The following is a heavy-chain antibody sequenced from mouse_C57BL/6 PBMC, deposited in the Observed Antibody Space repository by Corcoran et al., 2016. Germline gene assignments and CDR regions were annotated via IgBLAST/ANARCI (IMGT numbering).Heavy chain of an antibody. CDR2: IYPGSGNT. CDR1: GYSFTSYY. J-gene: IGHJ2*01. D-gene: IGHD3-3*01. V-gene: IGHV1-66*01. CDR3: ARGDWYYFDY. Sequence: QVQLQQSGPELVKPGASVKISCKASGYSFTSYYIHWVKQRPGQGLEWIGWIYPGSGNTKYNEKFKGKATLTADTSSSTAYMQLSSLTSEDSAVYYCARGDWYYFDYWGQGTTLTVSS.